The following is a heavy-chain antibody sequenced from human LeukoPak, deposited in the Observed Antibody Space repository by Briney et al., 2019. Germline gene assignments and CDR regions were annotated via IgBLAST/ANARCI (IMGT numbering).Heavy chain of an antibody. CDR1: DGSIRNYY. CDR2: IYDSGGT. D-gene: IGHD3-22*01. Sequence: KPSETLSLTCSVSDGSIRNYYWNWIRQSPGKGLEWIGYIYDSGGTNYNPTLKSRVTISVDTSTNQFSLNLRSVTAADTAVYYCARGDSSAYYAFDYWGQGTLVTVSS. V-gene: IGHV4-59*01. CDR3: ARGDSSAYYAFDY. J-gene: IGHJ4*02.